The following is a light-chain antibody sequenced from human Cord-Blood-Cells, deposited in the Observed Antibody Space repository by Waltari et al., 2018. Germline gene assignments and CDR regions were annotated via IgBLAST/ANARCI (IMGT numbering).Light chain of an antibody. CDR2: EGS. J-gene: IGLJ1*01. CDR1: SSDVGSYNL. CDR3: CSYAGSSTYV. Sequence: QSALTQPASVSGSPGQSITISCTGTSSDVGSYNLVSWYQQHPGKAPKLMIYEGSKRPSGVSNRVSGSKSGNTASLTLSGLQAEDEADYYCCSYAGSSTYVFGTGTKVTVL. V-gene: IGLV2-23*01.